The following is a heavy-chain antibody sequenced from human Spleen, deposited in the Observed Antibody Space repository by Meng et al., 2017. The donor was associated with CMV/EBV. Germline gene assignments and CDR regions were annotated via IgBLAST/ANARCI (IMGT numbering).Heavy chain of an antibody. CDR1: GFMFNRHW. CDR3: VRDLPAASFDY. J-gene: IGHJ4*02. D-gene: IGHD2-2*01. V-gene: IGHV3-74*01. Sequence: GSLKISCAASGFMFNRHWMHWVRQAPGKGLVWVSRINGDGSSTSYADSVKGRFTISRDNAKNTLYLQMDSLRAEDTAVYYCVRDLPAASFDYWGQGTLVTVSS. CDR2: INGDGSST.